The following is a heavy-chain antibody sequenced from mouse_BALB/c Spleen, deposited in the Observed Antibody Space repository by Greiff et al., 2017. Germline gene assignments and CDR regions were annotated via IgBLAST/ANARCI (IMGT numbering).Heavy chain of an antibody. CDR3: ARVVRRVYFDY. D-gene: IGHD2-14*01. CDR1: GFNIKDTY. Sequence: VQLQQSGAELVKPGASVKLSCTASGFNIKDTYMHWVKQRPEQGLEWIGRIDPANGNTKYDPKFQGKATITADTSSNTAYLQLSSLTSEDTAVYYCARVVRRVYFDYWGQGTTLTVSS. CDR2: IDPANGNT. J-gene: IGHJ2*01. V-gene: IGHV14-3*02.